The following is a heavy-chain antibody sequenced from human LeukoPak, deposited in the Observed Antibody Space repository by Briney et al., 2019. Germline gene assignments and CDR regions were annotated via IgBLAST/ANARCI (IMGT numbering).Heavy chain of an antibody. D-gene: IGHD5-18*01. V-gene: IGHV1-18*01. CDR1: GYTFSSYG. CDR3: VRDRSPWYSYSTGNFDY. CDR2: ISAYNGNA. J-gene: IGHJ4*02. Sequence: GASVKVSCKASGYTFSSYGISWVRQAPGQGLEWMTWISAYNGNANYAQKFQGRVTMTTDTSTSTAYLELRSMKSDDTAVYYCVRDRSPWYSYSTGNFDYWGQGTLVTVSS.